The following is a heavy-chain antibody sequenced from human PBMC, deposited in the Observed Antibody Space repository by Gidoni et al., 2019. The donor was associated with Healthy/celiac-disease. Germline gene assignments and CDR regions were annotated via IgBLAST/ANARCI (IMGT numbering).Heavy chain of an antibody. D-gene: IGHD3-22*01. Sequence: QVQLVQSGAEGKKPGSAVKASCTASACTYSSYAIRWVRQAPGQGLKWMGGIIPIFGTANYAQKCQGIVTITADKYTSTAYMELSSLRSEDTAVYYCARDSSGYYPNRLFDYWGQGTLVTVSS. CDR1: ACTYSSYA. J-gene: IGHJ4*02. V-gene: IGHV1-69*06. CDR2: IIPIFGTA. CDR3: ARDSSGYYPNRLFDY.